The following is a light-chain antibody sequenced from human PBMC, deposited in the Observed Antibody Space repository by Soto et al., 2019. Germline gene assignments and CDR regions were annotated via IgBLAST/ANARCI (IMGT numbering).Light chain of an antibody. J-gene: IGLJ2*01. CDR1: SGDVGAYNS. Sequence: QSALTQPPSASGSPGQSVTISCTGTSGDVGAYNSVSWYQQHPGKAPKLMIYGVSTRPSGVPDRFSGSNSGNTASLTVSGLQAEDEADYCCSSYAGRNNPVVFGGGTQLTVL. V-gene: IGLV2-8*01. CDR2: GVS. CDR3: SSYAGRNNPVV.